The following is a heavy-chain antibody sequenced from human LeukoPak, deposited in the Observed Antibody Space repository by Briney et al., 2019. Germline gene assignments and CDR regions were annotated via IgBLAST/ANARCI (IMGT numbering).Heavy chain of an antibody. V-gene: IGHV3-23*01. D-gene: IGHD3-16*01. CDR1: GFSFSSLA. CDR2: ITGSGGNT. Sequence: GGSLRLSCAASGFSFSSLAMSWVRQTPGKGLEWVSAITGSGGNTYYADSVKGRFTISRDNSKNTLYLQMNSLRAEDTAVYYCAKDHDYFWATGFDPWGQGTLVTVSS. J-gene: IGHJ5*02. CDR3: AKDHDYFWATGFDP.